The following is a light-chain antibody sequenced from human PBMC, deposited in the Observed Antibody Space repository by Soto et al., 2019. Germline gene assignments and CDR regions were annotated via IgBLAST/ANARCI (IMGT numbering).Light chain of an antibody. Sequence: QSALTQPDSVSGSPGQSITISCTGTSSDVGGYNYVSWYQQHPGKAPKLMIYDVSNRPSGVSNRFSGSKSGNTASLTISGLQAEDEADYYCSSYTSSSTLFSVFGTGTKLTVL. CDR1: SSDVGGYNY. J-gene: IGLJ1*01. V-gene: IGLV2-14*01. CDR3: SSYTSSSTLFSV. CDR2: DVS.